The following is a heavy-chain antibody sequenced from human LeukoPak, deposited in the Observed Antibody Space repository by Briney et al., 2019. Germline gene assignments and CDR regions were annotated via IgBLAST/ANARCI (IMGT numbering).Heavy chain of an antibody. J-gene: IGHJ4*02. D-gene: IGHD6-13*01. CDR1: GYTFTSYG. CDR2: IIPIFGTA. CDR3: ARAGGYSSTLFDY. V-gene: IGHV1-69*13. Sequence: SVKVSCKASGYTFTSYGISWVRQAPGQGLEWMGGIIPIFGTANYAQKFQGRVTITADESTSTAYMELSSLRSEDTAVYYCARAGGYSSTLFDYWGQGTLVTVSS.